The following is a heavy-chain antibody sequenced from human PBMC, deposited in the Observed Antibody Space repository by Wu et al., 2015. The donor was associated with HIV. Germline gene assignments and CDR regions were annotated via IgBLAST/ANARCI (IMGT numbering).Heavy chain of an antibody. CDR3: ALNYYEGGLDV. CDR2: INPNSGGT. CDR1: GYTFTGYY. Sequence: QVQLVQSGAEVKKPGASVKVSCKASGYTFTGYYMHWVRQAPGQGLEWMGWINPNSGGTNYAQKFQGRVTMTADISKTTAYMELSSLRSEDTAVYYCALNYYEGGLDVWGQGTTVTVSS. J-gene: IGHJ6*02. V-gene: IGHV1-2*02. D-gene: IGHD3-22*01.